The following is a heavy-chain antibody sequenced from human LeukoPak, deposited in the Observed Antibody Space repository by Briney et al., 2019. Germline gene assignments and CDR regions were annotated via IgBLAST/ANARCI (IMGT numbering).Heavy chain of an antibody. CDR1: GGSFSGYY. CDR3: ARGRRYYASSGYTNFYY. CDR2: INHSGST. J-gene: IGHJ4*02. Sequence: PSETLSLTCAVYGGSFSGYYWSWIRQPPGKGLEWIGEINHSGSTNYNPSLKSRVTISVDTSKNQFSLKLSSVTAADTAVYYCARGRRYYASSGYTNFYYWVQGTLVTVSS. V-gene: IGHV4-34*01. D-gene: IGHD3-22*01.